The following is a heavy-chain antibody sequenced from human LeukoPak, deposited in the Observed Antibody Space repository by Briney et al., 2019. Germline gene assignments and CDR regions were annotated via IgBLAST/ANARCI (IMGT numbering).Heavy chain of an antibody. D-gene: IGHD3-3*01. CDR3: ARGFTIFGVVKEAFDI. CDR2: IYTSGST. V-gene: IGHV4-4*07. CDR1: GGSISSYY. Sequence: SETLSLTCTVSGGSISSYYWSWIRQPAGKGLEWIGRIYTSGSTNYNPSLKSRVTMSVDTSKNQFSLKLSSVTAADTAVYYCARGFTIFGVVKEAFDIWGQGTMVTVSS. J-gene: IGHJ3*02.